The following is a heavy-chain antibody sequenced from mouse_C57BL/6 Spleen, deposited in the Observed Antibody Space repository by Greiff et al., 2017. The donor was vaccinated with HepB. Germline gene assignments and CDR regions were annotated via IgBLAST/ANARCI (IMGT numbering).Heavy chain of an antibody. J-gene: IGHJ2*01. CDR3: TTPYYYGSSYYFDY. V-gene: IGHV14-4*01. D-gene: IGHD1-1*01. CDR1: GFNIKDDY. Sequence: EVQLQESGAELVRPGASVKLSCTASGFNIKDDYMHWVKQRPEQGLEWIGWIDPENGDTEYASKFQGKATITADPSSNTAYLQLRSLTSEDTAVYYCTTPYYYGSSYYFDYWGQGTTLTVSS. CDR2: IDPENGDT.